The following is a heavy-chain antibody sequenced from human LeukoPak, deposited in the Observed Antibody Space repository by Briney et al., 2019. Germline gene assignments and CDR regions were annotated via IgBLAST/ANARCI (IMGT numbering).Heavy chain of an antibody. J-gene: IGHJ4*02. CDR1: GGSISSYY. CDR3: ARGVSYDILTGYYGGYYFDY. V-gene: IGHV4-59*08. CDR2: IYYSGST. D-gene: IGHD3-9*01. Sequence: SETLSLTCTVSGGSISSYYWGWIRQPPGKGLEWIGYIYYSGSTNYNPSLKSRVTISVDTSKNQFSLKLSSVTAADTAVYYCARGVSYDILTGYYGGYYFDYWGQGTLVTVSS.